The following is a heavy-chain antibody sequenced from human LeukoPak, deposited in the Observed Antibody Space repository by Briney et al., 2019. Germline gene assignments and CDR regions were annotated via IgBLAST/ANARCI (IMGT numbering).Heavy chain of an antibody. J-gene: IGHJ3*02. CDR2: IYHSGST. D-gene: IGHD5-24*01. CDR1: GGSISSGGYS. V-gene: IGHV4-30-2*01. Sequence: PSETLSLTCAVSGGSISSGGYSWSWIRQPPGKGLEWIGYIYHSGSTYYNPPLKSRVTISVDRSKNQFSLKLSSVTAADTAVYYCARVSEEMATMKYAFDIWGQGTMVTVSS. CDR3: ARVSEEMATMKYAFDI.